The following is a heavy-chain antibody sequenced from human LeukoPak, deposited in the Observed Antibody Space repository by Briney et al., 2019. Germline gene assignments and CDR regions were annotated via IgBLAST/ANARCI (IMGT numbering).Heavy chain of an antibody. V-gene: IGHV4-4*07. CDR3: ARGSWSRFDY. CDR2: IYASGST. CDR1: GDSISSYS. D-gene: IGHD6-13*01. J-gene: IGHJ4*02. Sequence: PSETLSLTCTVSGDSISSYSWNWIRQPAGKGLEWIGRIYASGSTNYNPSLQSRVTMSVDTSKNHFSLKLTSVTAADTAVYYCARGSWSRFDYWGQGTLVTVSS.